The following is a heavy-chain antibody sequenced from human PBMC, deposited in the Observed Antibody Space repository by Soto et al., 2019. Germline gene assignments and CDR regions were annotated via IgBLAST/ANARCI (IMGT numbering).Heavy chain of an antibody. CDR3: AHRLRWLSNFDY. CDR1: GFSVTTSGVG. Sequence: SGPTLVNPTQTLTLPCTFSGFSVTTSGVGVGWIRQPPGKALEWLALIYWNDDKRYSPSLKSRLTITKDTSKNQVVLTMTNMDPVHTATYYCAHRLRWLSNFDYWGHVTLVTVSS. D-gene: IGHD5-12*01. CDR2: IYWNDDK. J-gene: IGHJ4*01. V-gene: IGHV2-5*01.